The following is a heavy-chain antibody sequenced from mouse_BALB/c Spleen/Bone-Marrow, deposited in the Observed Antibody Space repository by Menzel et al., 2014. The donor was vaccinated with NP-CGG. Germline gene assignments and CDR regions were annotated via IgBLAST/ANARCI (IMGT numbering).Heavy chain of an antibody. V-gene: IGHV1-80*01. CDR1: GYAFXNYG. Sequence: VQLVESGAEVMRPGSSVNISCKASGYAFXNYGMNWVKQRPGQGLEWIGQIYPGDGDTNYNGKFKGRVTLTADKSSSTAYMQLSSLTSEDSAVYFCASVYDYGRGYAMDYWGQGTSVTVSS. CDR3: ASVYDYGRGYAMDY. J-gene: IGHJ4*01. D-gene: IGHD2-4*01. CDR2: IYPGDGDT.